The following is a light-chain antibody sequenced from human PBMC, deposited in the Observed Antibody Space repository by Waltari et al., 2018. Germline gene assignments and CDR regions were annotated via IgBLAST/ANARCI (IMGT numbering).Light chain of an antibody. Sequence: EIVMTQSPATLSVSPGERATLSCRASQGVSSSLAWYQEKPCKAPRLLIYGASTRATGSPGRISGSGSGAEFTLTISSLQSEDSAVYYCQQYNAWPRTFGQGTKLEVK. CDR3: QQYNAWPRT. CDR1: QGVSSS. J-gene: IGKJ1*01. CDR2: GAS. V-gene: IGKV3-15*01.